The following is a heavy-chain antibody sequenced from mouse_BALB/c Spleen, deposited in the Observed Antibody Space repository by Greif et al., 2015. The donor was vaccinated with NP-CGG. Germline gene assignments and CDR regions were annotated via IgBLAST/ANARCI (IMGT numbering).Heavy chain of an antibody. Sequence: EVNVAESGGGLVQPGGSLRLSCATSGFTFRDFYMEWVRQPPGKRLEWIAASRNKANDYTTEYSASVKGRFIVSRDTSQSILYLQMNALRAEDTAIYYCARDDGYYWYFDVWGAGTTVTVSS. CDR3: ARDDGYYWYFDV. J-gene: IGHJ1*01. CDR2: SRNKANDYTT. CDR1: GFTFRDFY. D-gene: IGHD2-2*01. V-gene: IGHV7-1*02.